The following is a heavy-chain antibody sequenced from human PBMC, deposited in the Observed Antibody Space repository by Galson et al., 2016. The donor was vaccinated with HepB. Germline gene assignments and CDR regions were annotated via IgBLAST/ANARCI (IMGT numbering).Heavy chain of an antibody. V-gene: IGHV3-53*01. J-gene: IGHJ4*02. CDR2: IYSGGST. CDR3: AKARKSTGGASYNSWQRLGVLGLDAFDF. D-gene: IGHD2-8*02. Sequence: SLRLSCAVSGFIVNNNYMSWVRQAPGKGLEWVSVIYSGGSTYYADSVKGRFTISRDNSKNTLYLQMNSLRAEDTAVYYCAKARKSTGGASYNSWQRLGVLGLDAFDFWGQGTLVTVSS. CDR1: GFIVNNNY.